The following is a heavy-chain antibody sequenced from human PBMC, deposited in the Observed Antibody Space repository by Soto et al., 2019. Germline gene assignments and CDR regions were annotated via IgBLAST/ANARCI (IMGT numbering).Heavy chain of an antibody. CDR3: ARQGFGALHGLLDV. J-gene: IGHJ6*02. CDR2: VHYSWGS. D-gene: IGHD3-10*01. CDR1: GGSISSYH. V-gene: IGHV4-59*08. Sequence: QVQLQESGPGLVKPSETLSLSCTVSGGSISSYHWSWIRQTPGKGLEWIGYVHYSWGSNYNPSLKSRVAISLDTSKSQFSLKLTSVTATDTAVYYCARQGFGALHGLLDVWGQGTTVTVSS.